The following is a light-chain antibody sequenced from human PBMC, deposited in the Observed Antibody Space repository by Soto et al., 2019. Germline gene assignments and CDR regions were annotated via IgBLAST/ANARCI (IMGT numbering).Light chain of an antibody. Sequence: DIQMTQSPSTLSGSVGDRVTITCRASQTISSWLAWYQQKPGKAPKLLIYKASTSKSGVPSRFSCSGSGTEFTLTISSLQPDDFATYYCHHYNSYSEAFGQGTKV. V-gene: IGKV1-5*03. CDR2: KAS. CDR1: QTISSW. CDR3: HHYNSYSEA. J-gene: IGKJ1*01.